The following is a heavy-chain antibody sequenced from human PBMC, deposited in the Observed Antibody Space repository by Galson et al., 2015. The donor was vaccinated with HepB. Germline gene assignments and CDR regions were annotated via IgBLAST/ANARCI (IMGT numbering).Heavy chain of an antibody. J-gene: IGHJ1*01. D-gene: IGHD6-13*01. CDR3: AKDRHSSSWYFQH. Sequence: SLRLSCAASGFTFSSYAMSWVRQAPGKGLEWVSAISGSGGSTYYADSVKGRFTISRDNSKNTLYLQMNSLRAEDTAVYYCAKDRHSSSWYFQHWGQGTLVTVSS. CDR1: GFTFSSYA. V-gene: IGHV3-23*01. CDR2: ISGSGGST.